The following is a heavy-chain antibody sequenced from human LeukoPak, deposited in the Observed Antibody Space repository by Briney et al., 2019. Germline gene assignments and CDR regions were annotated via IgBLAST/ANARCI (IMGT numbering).Heavy chain of an antibody. Sequence: GGFLRLSCAASGFTVSSYEMNWVRQAPGKGLEWVSYISSSANTIYYADSVKGRFTVSRDNAKNSLYLQMNSLRAEDTAVYYCAREGFTMVRGVKYNWFDPWGQGTLVTVSS. CDR1: GFTVSSYE. CDR2: ISSSANTI. J-gene: IGHJ5*02. V-gene: IGHV3-48*03. D-gene: IGHD3-10*01. CDR3: AREGFTMVRGVKYNWFDP.